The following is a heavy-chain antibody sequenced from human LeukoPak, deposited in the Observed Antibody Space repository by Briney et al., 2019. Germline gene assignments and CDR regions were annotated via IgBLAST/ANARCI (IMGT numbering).Heavy chain of an antibody. CDR2: MNPNSGNT. J-gene: IGHJ3*02. CDR3: ATPYSSGWVGHDAFDI. CDR1: GYTFTSYD. V-gene: IGHV1-8*01. Sequence: GASVKVSCKASGYTFTSYDIDWVRQATGQGLEWMGWMNPNSGNTGYAQKFRGRVTMTRNTSISTAYMELSSLRSEDTAVYYCATPYSSGWVGHDAFDIWGQGTMVTVSS. D-gene: IGHD6-19*01.